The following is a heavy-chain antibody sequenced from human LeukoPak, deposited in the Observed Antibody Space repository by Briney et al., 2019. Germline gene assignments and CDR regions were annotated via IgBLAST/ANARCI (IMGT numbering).Heavy chain of an antibody. CDR2: ISAYNGNT. J-gene: IGHJ3*02. V-gene: IGHV1-18*01. Sequence: ASVKVSCMASGYTFTSYGISWVRQAPGQGLEWMGWISAYNGNTNYAQKLQGRVTMTTDTSTSTAYMELRSLRSDDTAVYYCAREGNPTGPFICSSTSCPDAFDIWGQGTMVTVSS. D-gene: IGHD2-2*01. CDR3: AREGNPTGPFICSSTSCPDAFDI. CDR1: GYTFTSYG.